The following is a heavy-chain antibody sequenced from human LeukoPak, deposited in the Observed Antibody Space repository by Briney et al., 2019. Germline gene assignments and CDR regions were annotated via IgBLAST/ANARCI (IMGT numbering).Heavy chain of an antibody. J-gene: IGHJ4*02. Sequence: SETLSLTCTVSGGSISRYYWSWIRQPAGKGLEWNGSIYSTGSTNYNPSLKSRVTMSVDTSKNQFSLRLRSVTAADTAVYYCARQIASAGTAGFDFRGQGALVTVSS. V-gene: IGHV4-4*07. CDR1: GGSISRYY. CDR3: ARQIASAGTAGFDF. D-gene: IGHD6-13*01. CDR2: IYSTGST.